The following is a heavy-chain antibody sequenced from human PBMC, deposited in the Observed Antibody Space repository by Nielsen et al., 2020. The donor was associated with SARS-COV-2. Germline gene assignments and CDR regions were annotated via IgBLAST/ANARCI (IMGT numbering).Heavy chain of an antibody. CDR3: ARDLTGPFDS. CDR1: GFTFDEYA. D-gene: IGHD3-10*01. J-gene: IGHJ4*02. CDR2: IYAGGRKS. V-gene: IGHV3-23*03. Sequence: GESLKISCAASGFTFDEYAMHWVRQAPGKGLEWVSMIYAGGRKSFYTDSVKGRSTISRDDSRGTLWLQVDSLRAEDTAIYYCARDLTGPFDSWGQGTLVTVSS.